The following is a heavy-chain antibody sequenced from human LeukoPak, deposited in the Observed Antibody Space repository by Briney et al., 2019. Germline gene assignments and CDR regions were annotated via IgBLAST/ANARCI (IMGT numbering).Heavy chain of an antibody. CDR1: GFTLSSYG. CDR2: IWHDGSNK. D-gene: IGHD6-6*01. V-gene: IGHV3-33*01. CDR3: AGTIAARDY. J-gene: IGHJ4*02. Sequence: GGSLRLSCTASGFTLSSYGMHWVRQAPGKGLEWVTVIWHDGSNKYYADSVKGRFTISRDNSKNTLYLQMNSLRAEDTAVYYCAGTIAARDYWGQGTLVTVSS.